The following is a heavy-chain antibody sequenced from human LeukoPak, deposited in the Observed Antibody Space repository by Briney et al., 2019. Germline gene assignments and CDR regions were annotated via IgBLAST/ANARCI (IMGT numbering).Heavy chain of an antibody. CDR1: GFTFNTYW. Sequence: GGSLRLSCVASGFTFNTYWMSWIRQAPGKGLEWVSYISSSGSTIYYADSVKGRFTISRDNAKNSLYLQMNNLRAEDTAVYYCARERKTRRDGYNFQIHYFDYWGQGTLVTVSS. CDR3: ARERKTRRDGYNFQIHYFDY. V-gene: IGHV3-11*04. J-gene: IGHJ4*02. CDR2: ISSSGSTI. D-gene: IGHD5-24*01.